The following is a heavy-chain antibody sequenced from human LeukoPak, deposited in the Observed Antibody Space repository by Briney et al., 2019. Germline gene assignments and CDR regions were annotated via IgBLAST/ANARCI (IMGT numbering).Heavy chain of an antibody. Sequence: SETLSLTCTVSGGSISSSSYYWGWIRQPPGKGPEWIGSIYYSGSTYYNPSLKSRVTISVDTSKNQFSLKLSSVTAADTAVYYCARHGGYCSSTSCRRNWFDPWGQGTLATVSS. CDR3: ARHGGYCSSTSCRRNWFDP. CDR2: IYYSGST. CDR1: GGSISSSSYY. V-gene: IGHV4-39*01. J-gene: IGHJ5*02. D-gene: IGHD2-2*03.